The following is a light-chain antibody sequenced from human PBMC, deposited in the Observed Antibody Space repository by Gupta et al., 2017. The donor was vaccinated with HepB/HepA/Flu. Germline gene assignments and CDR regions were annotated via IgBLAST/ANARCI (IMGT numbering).Light chain of an antibody. CDR2: AAS. J-gene: IGKJ4*01. V-gene: IGKV1-39*01. CDR1: QSISSN. CDR3: QQSYSAPQT. Sequence: DIQVTQSPSSLSASVGDRVTITCRASQSISSNLNWYQQKPGKAPNLLIYAASSLESEVPSRFSGSGSGTDFTLTISSLQPEDFATYYCQQSYSAPQTFGGGTKVEIK.